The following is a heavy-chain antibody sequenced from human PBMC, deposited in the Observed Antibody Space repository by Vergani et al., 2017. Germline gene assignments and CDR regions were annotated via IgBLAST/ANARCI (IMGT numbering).Heavy chain of an antibody. D-gene: IGHD6-19*01. V-gene: IGHV3-9*01. CDR1: GFTFADYA. J-gene: IGHJ1*01. CDR2: ISWNSGSI. Sequence: EVQLVESGGGLVQPGRSLRLSCAASGFTFADYAMHWVRQAPGKGLEWVSGISWNSGSIGYADSVKGRFTISRDNAKNSLYLQMNSLRAEDTALYYCAKDSSGRFQWLALGCFQHWGQGTLVTVSS. CDR3: AKDSSGRFQWLALGCFQH.